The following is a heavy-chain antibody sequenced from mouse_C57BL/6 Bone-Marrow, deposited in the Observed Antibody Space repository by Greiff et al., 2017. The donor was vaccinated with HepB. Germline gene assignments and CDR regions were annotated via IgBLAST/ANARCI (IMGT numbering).Heavy chain of an antibody. Sequence: QVQLQQPGAELVRPGTSVKLSCKASGYTFTSYWMHWVKQRPGQGLEWIGVIDPSDSYTNYNQKFKGKATLTVDTSSSTAYMQLSSLPSEDSAVYYCAREQNSNYVNYWGQGTTLTVSS. D-gene: IGHD2-5*01. J-gene: IGHJ2*01. CDR1: GYTFTSYW. CDR2: IDPSDSYT. CDR3: AREQNSNYVNY. V-gene: IGHV1-59*01.